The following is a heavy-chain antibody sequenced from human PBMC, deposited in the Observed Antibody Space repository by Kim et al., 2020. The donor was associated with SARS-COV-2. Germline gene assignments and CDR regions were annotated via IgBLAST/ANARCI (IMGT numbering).Heavy chain of an antibody. V-gene: IGHV1-69*13. CDR1: GGTFSSYA. CDR3: ARRGLGWNDQPFDAFDI. D-gene: IGHD1-1*01. J-gene: IGHJ3*02. Sequence: SVKVSCKASGGTFSSYAISWVRQAPGQGLEWMGGIIPIFGTANYAQKFQGRVTITADESTSTAYMELSSLRSEDTAVYYCARRGLGWNDQPFDAFDIWGQGTMVTVSS. CDR2: IIPIFGTA.